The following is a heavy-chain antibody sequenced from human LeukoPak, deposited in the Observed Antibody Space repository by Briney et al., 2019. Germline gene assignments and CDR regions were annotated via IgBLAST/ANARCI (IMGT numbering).Heavy chain of an antibody. D-gene: IGHD3-3*01. V-gene: IGHV4-59*01. CDR3: ARGRYDFWSGFFDY. Sequence: PSETLSLTCTVSGGSISSYYWSWIRQPPGKGLEWIGYIYYSGSTNYNPSLKSRATISVDTSKNQFSLKLSSVTAADTAVYYCARGRYDFWSGFFDYWGQGTLVTVSS. CDR1: GGSISSYY. CDR2: IYYSGST. J-gene: IGHJ4*02.